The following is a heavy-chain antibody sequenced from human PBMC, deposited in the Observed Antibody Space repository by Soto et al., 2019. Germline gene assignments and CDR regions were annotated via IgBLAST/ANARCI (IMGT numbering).Heavy chain of an antibody. Sequence: QVQLQESGPGLVKPSETLSLTCTVSGGSINNYYWSWIRQPPGKGLEWIGYIYYTGSTNYNPSLKSRVTISLDTSKNQFSLKLSSVTAADTAVYYCARHSWELRKTCDYWGQGTLVTVSS. V-gene: IGHV4-59*08. CDR3: ARHSWELRKTCDY. J-gene: IGHJ4*01. CDR1: GGSINNYY. CDR2: IYYTGST. D-gene: IGHD1-7*01.